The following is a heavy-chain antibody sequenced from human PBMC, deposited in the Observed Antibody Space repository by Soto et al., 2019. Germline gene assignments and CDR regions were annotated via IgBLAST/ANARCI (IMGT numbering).Heavy chain of an antibody. CDR2: INGDGSSA. J-gene: IGHJ3*02. Sequence: EVQLVESGGGLVQPGGSLRLSCAASGFTFNSYWMHWVRQAPGKGLVWVSRINGDGSSADYADSVKGRFTVSRDNAKNTQYLQMNSLSAEDTAVYFCTRGVRWRQRYDPFDMWCQGTLVIVSS. CDR3: TRGVRWRQRYDPFDM. D-gene: IGHD3-9*01. V-gene: IGHV3-74*01. CDR1: GFTFNSYW.